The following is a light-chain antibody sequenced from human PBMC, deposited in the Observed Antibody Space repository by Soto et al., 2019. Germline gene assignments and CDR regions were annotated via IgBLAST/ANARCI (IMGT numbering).Light chain of an antibody. J-gene: IGKJ1*01. Sequence: EIVLTQSPGTMSLXPGXXXXLXXXALQSVSSSYLAWYQQKLGQAPRLLIYGASTRATGIPARFSGSGSGTEFTLTISSLQSEDSAVYYCQQYNNWPPWTFGQGTKVDIK. CDR1: QSVSSSY. V-gene: IGKV3-15*01. CDR2: GAS. CDR3: QQYNNWPPWT.